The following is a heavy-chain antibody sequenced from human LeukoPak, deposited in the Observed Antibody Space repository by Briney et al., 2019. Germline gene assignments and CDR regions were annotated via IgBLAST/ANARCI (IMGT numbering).Heavy chain of an antibody. J-gene: IGHJ5*02. CDR2: ISAYNGNT. CDR1: GYTFTSYG. D-gene: IGHD6-6*01. CDR3: ARGRPSSNIAARGNWFDP. V-gene: IGHV1-18*01. Sequence: GASVKVSCKASGYTFTSYGITRVRQAPGQGLEGMGWISAYNGNTNYAQKLQGRVTMTTDTSTSTAYMELRSLRSDDTAVYYCARGRPSSNIAARGNWFDPWGQGTLVTVSS.